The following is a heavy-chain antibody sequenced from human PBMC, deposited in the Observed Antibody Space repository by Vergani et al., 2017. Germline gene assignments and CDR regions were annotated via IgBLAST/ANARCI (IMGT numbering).Heavy chain of an antibody. D-gene: IGHD3-10*01. CDR1: GGSISSYY. V-gene: IGHV4-59*01. Sequence: QVQLQESGPGLVKPSETLSLTCTVPGGSISSYYWSWIRQPPGKGLEWIGYIYYSGSTNYNPSLKSRVTISVDTSKNQFSLKLSSVTAADTAVYYCARGTPTVRGVIAWFDPWGQGTLVTVSS. CDR2: IYYSGST. J-gene: IGHJ5*02. CDR3: ARGTPTVRGVIAWFDP.